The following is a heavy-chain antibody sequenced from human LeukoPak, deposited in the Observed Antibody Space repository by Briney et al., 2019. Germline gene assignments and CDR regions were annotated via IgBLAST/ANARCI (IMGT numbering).Heavy chain of an antibody. CDR1: GFTFSTYT. Sequence: GGSLRLSCAASGFTFSTYTMNWVRQAPGKGLEWVSSISSSSSYLYYADSVKGRFTISRDNAKNSLYLQMNSLRAEDTAVYYCARDYLRDAFDIWGQGTMVTVSS. V-gene: IGHV3-21*01. CDR3: ARDYLRDAFDI. CDR2: ISSSSSYL. J-gene: IGHJ3*02.